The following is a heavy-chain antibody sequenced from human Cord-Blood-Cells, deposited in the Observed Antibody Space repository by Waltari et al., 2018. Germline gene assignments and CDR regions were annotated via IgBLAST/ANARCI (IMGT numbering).Heavy chain of an antibody. CDR3: AKDILTGYYPN. Sequence: EVQLLGSGGGLVQPGGSLRRSCAGLGFSFGSYAISVVRQAPGKGLDWVSAMSGSGVSTYYADSVKGRFTISRDNSKNTLYLQMNSLRAEDTAVYYCAKDILTGYYPNWGQGTLVTVSS. D-gene: IGHD3-9*01. J-gene: IGHJ4*02. V-gene: IGHV3-23*01. CDR1: GFSFGSYA. CDR2: MSGSGVST.